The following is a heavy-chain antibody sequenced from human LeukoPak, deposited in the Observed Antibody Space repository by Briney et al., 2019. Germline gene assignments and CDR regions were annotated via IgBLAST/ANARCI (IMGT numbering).Heavy chain of an antibody. V-gene: IGHV4-34*01. Sequence: PSETLPPTCAVYGGSFSGYYWSWIRQPPGKGLEWIGEINHSGSTNYNPSLKSRVTISVDTSKNQFSLKLSSVTAADTAVYYCASLGYCSGGSCYSDYWGQGTLVTVSS. D-gene: IGHD2-15*01. CDR3: ASLGYCSGGSCYSDY. CDR1: GGSFSGYY. J-gene: IGHJ4*02. CDR2: INHSGST.